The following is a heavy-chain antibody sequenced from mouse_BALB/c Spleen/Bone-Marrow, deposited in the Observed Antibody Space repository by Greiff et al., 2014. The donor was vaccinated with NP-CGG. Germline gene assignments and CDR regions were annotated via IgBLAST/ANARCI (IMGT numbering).Heavy chain of an antibody. CDR3: TRGAYYRYDGFAY. CDR1: GYTFSSYW. CDR2: IYPGDGDT. J-gene: IGHJ3*01. Sequence: QVQLQQSGAELARPGASVKLSCKASGYTFSSYWMQWVKQRPGQGLEWIGSIYPGDGDTRYTQKFKGKATLTADKSSSTAYMQLSSFASEDSAVYYCTRGAYYRYDGFAYWGQGTLVTVSA. D-gene: IGHD2-14*01. V-gene: IGHV1-87*01.